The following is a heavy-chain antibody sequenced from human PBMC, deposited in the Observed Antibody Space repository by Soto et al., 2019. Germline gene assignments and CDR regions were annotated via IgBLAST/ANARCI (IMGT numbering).Heavy chain of an antibody. D-gene: IGHD2-15*01. V-gene: IGHV1-46*01. CDR1: GYTFTSYY. J-gene: IGHJ6*01. CDR3: ARAGPLLRSFYYYGMDV. CDR2: INPSGGST. Sequence: QVQLVQSGAEVKKPGASVKVSCKASGYTFTSYYMHWVRQAPGQGLEWLGIINPSGGSTSYAPKCQGRVTMTRDTSTSTVYMELSSLRSEDTAVYYCARAGPLLRSFYYYGMDVWGQGTTVTVSS.